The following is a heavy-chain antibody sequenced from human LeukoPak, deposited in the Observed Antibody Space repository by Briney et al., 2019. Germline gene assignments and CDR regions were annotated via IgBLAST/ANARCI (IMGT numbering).Heavy chain of an antibody. CDR1: GGTFSSYA. Sequence: EASVKVSCKASGGTFSSYAISWVRQAPGQGLEWMGGIIPIFGTANYAQKFQGRVTITADESTSTAYMELSSLRSEDTAVYYCARDHWGSPYFDYWGQGTLVTVSS. J-gene: IGHJ4*02. V-gene: IGHV1-69*01. D-gene: IGHD7-27*01. CDR3: ARDHWGSPYFDY. CDR2: IIPIFGTA.